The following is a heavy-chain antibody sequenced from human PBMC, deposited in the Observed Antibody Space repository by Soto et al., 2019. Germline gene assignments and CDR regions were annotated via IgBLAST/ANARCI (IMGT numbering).Heavy chain of an antibody. V-gene: IGHV5-51*01. J-gene: IGHJ4*02. CDR1: GYSFPDHW. CDR3: ARVDPNGGTSSNYFDF. D-gene: IGHD2-15*01. Sequence: GESLKISCQGSGYSFPDHWIGWVRQMPGKGLEWMGIIFPADYDIKYSPTFQGQVAISADRSIKTAYLQWSSLKASDTAMYYCARVDPNGGTSSNYFDFWGPGTLVTV. CDR2: IFPADYDI.